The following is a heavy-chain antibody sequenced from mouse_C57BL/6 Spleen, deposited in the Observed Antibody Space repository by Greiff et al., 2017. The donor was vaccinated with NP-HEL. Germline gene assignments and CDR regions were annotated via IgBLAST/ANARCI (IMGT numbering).Heavy chain of an antibody. CDR3: ARRGTMVTTRGYYFDY. V-gene: IGHV1-26*01. CDR1: GYTFTDYY. J-gene: IGHJ2*01. D-gene: IGHD2-2*01. CDR2: INPNNGGT. Sequence: EVQLQQSGPELVKPGASVKISCKASGYTFTDYYMNWVKQSHGKSLEWIGDINPNNGGTSYNQKFKGKATLTVDKSYSTAYMELRSLTSEDSAVYYCARRGTMVTTRGYYFDYWGQGTTLTVSS.